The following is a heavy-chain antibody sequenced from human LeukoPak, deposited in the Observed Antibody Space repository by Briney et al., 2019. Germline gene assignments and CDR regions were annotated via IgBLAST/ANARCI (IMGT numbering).Heavy chain of an antibody. CDR1: GFTFSSYA. V-gene: IGHV3-23*01. J-gene: IGHJ4*02. CDR2: ISGSGGST. CDR3: VKDLTGTWSFDY. D-gene: IGHD3-9*01. Sequence: GGSLRLSCAASGFTFSSYAMSWVRQAPGKGLEWVSAISGSGGSTYYADSVKGRFTISRDNSKNALYLQLTSLRLEDTALYYCVKDLTGTWSFDYWGQGTLVTVSS.